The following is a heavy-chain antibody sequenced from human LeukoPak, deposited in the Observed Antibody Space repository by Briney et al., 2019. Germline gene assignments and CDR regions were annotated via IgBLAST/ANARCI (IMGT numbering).Heavy chain of an antibody. CDR2: IYYSGST. V-gene: IGHV4-59*08. CDR3: ARGGSSWDVIDY. J-gene: IGHJ4*02. Sequence: SETLSLTCTVSGGSISSYYWSWIRQPPGKGLEWIGYIYYSGSTNYNPSLKSRITIPVDTSKTQFSLKLSSVTAADTALYYCARGGSSWDVIDYWGQGTLVTVSS. CDR1: GGSISSYY. D-gene: IGHD6-13*01.